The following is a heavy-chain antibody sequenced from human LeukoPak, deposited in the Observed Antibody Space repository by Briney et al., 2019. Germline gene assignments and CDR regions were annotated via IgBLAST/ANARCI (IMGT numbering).Heavy chain of an antibody. CDR1: GFTFTSSA. D-gene: IGHD6-19*01. CDR2: IVVGSGNT. J-gene: IGHJ4*02. V-gene: IGHV1-58*02. CDR3: AAESDSSGGSGGFDY. Sequence: SVKVSCKASGFTFTSSAMQWVRQARGQRLEWIGWIVVGSGNTNYAQKFQERVTITRAMSTSTAYMELSSLRSEDTAVYYCAAESDSSGGSGGFDYWGQGTLVTVSS.